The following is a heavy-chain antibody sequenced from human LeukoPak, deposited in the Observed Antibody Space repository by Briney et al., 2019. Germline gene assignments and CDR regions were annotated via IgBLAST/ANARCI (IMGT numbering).Heavy chain of an antibody. V-gene: IGHV4-39*01. CDR1: GGSISSSSYY. CDR2: IYYSGST. Sequence: SETLSLTCTVSGGSISSSSYYWGWIRQPPGKGLEWIGSIYYSGSTYYNPSLKSRVTISVDTSKNQFSLKLSSVTAADTAVYYCARNYTMVRNTYGYFDYWGQGTLVTVSS. D-gene: IGHD3-10*01. CDR3: ARNYTMVRNTYGYFDY. J-gene: IGHJ4*02.